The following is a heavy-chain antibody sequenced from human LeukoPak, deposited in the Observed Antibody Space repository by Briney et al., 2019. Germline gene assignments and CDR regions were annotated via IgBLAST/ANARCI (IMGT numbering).Heavy chain of an antibody. J-gene: IGHJ4*02. V-gene: IGHV3-48*04. Sequence: HPGGSLRLSCAASGFTFSSYSMNWVRQAPGKGLEWVSYISSSGSTIYYADSVKGRFTISRDNAKNSLYLQMNSLRAEDTAVYYCARDRLAVAGPRLDYWGQGTLVTVSS. CDR2: ISSSGSTI. CDR1: GFTFSSYS. CDR3: ARDRLAVAGPRLDY. D-gene: IGHD6-19*01.